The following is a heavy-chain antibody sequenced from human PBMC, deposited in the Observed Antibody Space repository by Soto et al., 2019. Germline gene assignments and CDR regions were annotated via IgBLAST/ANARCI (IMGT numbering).Heavy chain of an antibody. J-gene: IGHJ4*02. Sequence: SETLSLTCAVSSGSISSSHWWSWVRQPPGKGLEWIGEIYPSGSTNYNPSLKSRVIISVDKSKNQFSLKLNSVTAADTAVYYCVREKPSSVPTQRAYFDYWGQGTLVTVSS. V-gene: IGHV4-4*02. D-gene: IGHD2-2*01. CDR3: VREKPSSVPTQRAYFDY. CDR2: IYPSGST. CDR1: SGSISSSHW.